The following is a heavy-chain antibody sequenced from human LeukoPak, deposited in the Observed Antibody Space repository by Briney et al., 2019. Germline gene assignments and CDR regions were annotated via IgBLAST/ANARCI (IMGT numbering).Heavy chain of an antibody. J-gene: IGHJ5*02. CDR3: ARGSGGYGCSSTSCYGGWFDP. V-gene: IGHV4-39*07. D-gene: IGHD2-2*01. CDR2: IYYSGST. CDR1: GGSISSSSYY. Sequence: SETLSLTCTVSGGSISSSSYYWGWIRQPPGKGLEWIGSIYYSGSTYYNPSLKSRVTISVDTSKNQFSLKLSSVTAADTAVYYCARGSGGYGCSSTSCYGGWFDPWGQGTLVTVSS.